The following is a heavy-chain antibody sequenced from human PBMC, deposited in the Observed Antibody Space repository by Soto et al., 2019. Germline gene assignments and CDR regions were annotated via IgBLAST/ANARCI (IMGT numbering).Heavy chain of an antibody. CDR3: ASLGGPPQLWYWTPYYYYGMDV. Sequence: ASVKVSCKASGGTFSSYAISWVRQAPGQGLEWMGGIIPIFGTANYAQKFQGRVTITADESTSTAYMELSSLRSEDTAVYYCASLGGPPQLWYWTPYYYYGMDVWGQGTTVTVSS. J-gene: IGHJ6*02. CDR1: GGTFSSYA. V-gene: IGHV1-69*13. CDR2: IIPIFGTA. D-gene: IGHD5-18*01.